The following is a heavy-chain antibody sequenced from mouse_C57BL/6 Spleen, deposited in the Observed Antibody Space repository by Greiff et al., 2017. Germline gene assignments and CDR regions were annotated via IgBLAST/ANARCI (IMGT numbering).Heavy chain of an antibody. CDR3: ARKGNWDFDY. V-gene: IGHV1-52*01. Sequence: QVQLQQPGAELVRPGSSVKLSCKASGYTFTSYWMHWVKQRPIQGLEWIGNIDPSDSETHYNQKFKDKATLTVDKSSSTAYMHLSSLTSEDSAVYYCARKGNWDFDYWGQGTTLTVSS. D-gene: IGHD4-1*01. CDR2: IDPSDSET. CDR1: GYTFTSYW. J-gene: IGHJ2*01.